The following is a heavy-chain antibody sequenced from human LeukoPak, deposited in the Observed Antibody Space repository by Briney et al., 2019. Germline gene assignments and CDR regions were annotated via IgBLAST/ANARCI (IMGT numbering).Heavy chain of an antibody. CDR1: GGSISSYY. CDR3: AREEIRSWFDP. Sequence: SETLSLTCTVSGGSISSYYWTWIRQPPGKGLEWIGYIYYSGSTNYSPSLKSRVTISVDMSKNQFSLKLSSMTAADTAVYYCAREEIRSWFDPWGQGTLVTVSS. D-gene: IGHD5-24*01. J-gene: IGHJ5*02. CDR2: IYYSGST. V-gene: IGHV4-59*01.